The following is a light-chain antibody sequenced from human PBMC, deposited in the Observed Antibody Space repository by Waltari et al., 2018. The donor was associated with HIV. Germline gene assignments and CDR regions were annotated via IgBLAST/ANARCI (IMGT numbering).Light chain of an antibody. J-gene: IGLJ3*02. CDR2: NTN. Sequence: QTVVTQEPSLTVSPGGTVTVTCASNTGAVTSGYYPNWFQQKPGQAPRPLIYNTNNRHSWTPSRFSGALLGGKAVLTLSGVQPEDEADYYCLLYYKNFRVFGGGTKLTVL. CDR1: TGAVTSGYY. CDR3: LLYYKNFRV. V-gene: IGLV7-43*01.